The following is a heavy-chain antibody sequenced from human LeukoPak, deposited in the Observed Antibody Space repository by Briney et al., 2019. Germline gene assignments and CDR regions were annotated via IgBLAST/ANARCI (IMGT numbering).Heavy chain of an antibody. CDR2: IYYSGST. V-gene: IGHV4-59*01. D-gene: IGHD6-13*01. CDR3: ARESQGNAFDI. Sequence: PSETLSLTCTVSGGSISSYYWSWIRQPPGKGLECIGYIYYSGSTNYNPSLKSRVTISVDTSKNQFSMKLSSVTAADTAVYYCARESQGNAFDIWGQGTMVTVSS. J-gene: IGHJ3*02. CDR1: GGSISSYY.